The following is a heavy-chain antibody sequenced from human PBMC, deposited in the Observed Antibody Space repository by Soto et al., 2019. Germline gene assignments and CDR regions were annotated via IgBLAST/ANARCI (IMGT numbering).Heavy chain of an antibody. J-gene: IGHJ2*01. V-gene: IGHV4-34*01. CDR1: GGSFSGYY. D-gene: IGHD3-3*01. Sequence: SETLSLTCAVYGGSFSGYYWSWIRQPPGKGLEWIGEINHSGSTNYNPSLKSRVTISVDTSKNQFSLKLSSVTAADTAVYYCARSYDFWSGYLFQDWYFDLWGRGTLVPVSS. CDR2: INHSGST. CDR3: ARSYDFWSGYLFQDWYFDL.